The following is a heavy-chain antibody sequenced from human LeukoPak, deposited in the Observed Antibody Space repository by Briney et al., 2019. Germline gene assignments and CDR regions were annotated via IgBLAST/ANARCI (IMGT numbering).Heavy chain of an antibody. CDR2: IIPIFGTA. CDR3: ATLVVPAANDY. J-gene: IGHJ4*02. D-gene: IGHD2-2*01. CDR1: GGTFSSYA. Sequence: RASVKVSCKASGGTFSSYAISWVRQAPGQGLEWMGRIIPIFGTANYAQKFQGRVTITADESTSTAYMELSSLRSEDTAVYYCATLVVPAANDYWGQGTLVTVSS. V-gene: IGHV1-69*15.